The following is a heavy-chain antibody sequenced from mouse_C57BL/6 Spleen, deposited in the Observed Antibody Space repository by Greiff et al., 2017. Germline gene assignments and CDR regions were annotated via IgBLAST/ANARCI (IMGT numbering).Heavy chain of an antibody. CDR2: IWSDGST. D-gene: IGHD4-1*01. CDR1: GFSLTSYG. J-gene: IGHJ2*01. V-gene: IGHV2-6-1*01. Sequence: QVQLQQSGPGLVAPSQSLSITCPVSGFSLTSYGVHWVRQPPGKGLEWLVVIWSDGSTTYNSALNSRRSISKDNSKSQVFLKMNSLQTDDTAMYYCARHANWGYFDYWGQGTTLTVSS. CDR3: ARHANWGYFDY.